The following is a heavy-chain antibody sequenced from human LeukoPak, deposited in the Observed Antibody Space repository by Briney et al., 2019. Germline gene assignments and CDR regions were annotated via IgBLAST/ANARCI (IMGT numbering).Heavy chain of an antibody. D-gene: IGHD1-7*01. CDR1: GSTVSSYY. J-gene: IGHJ4*02. V-gene: IGHV3-53*01. CDR3: ARDGEGTTPFDY. Sequence: GGSLRLSCAASGSTVSSYYMNWVRQAPGKGLEWVSVIYSGGNTYYEDSVKGRFIISRDNSKNTLYLQMNSLRAEDTAVYYCARDGEGTTPFDYWGQGALVTVSS. CDR2: IYSGGNT.